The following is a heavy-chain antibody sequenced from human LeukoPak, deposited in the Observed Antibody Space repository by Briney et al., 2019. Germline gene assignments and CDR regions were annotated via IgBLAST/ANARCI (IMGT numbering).Heavy chain of an antibody. CDR1: GGSISSSSYY. Sequence: PSETLSLTCTVSGGSISSSSYYWGWIRQPPGKGLEWIGSIYYSGSTYYNPSLKSRVTISVDTSKNQFSLKLSSVTAADTAVYYCARTETLQHDFWSGYPIAFDIWGQGTMVTVSS. CDR2: IYYSGST. V-gene: IGHV4-39*01. J-gene: IGHJ3*02. CDR3: ARTETLQHDFWSGYPIAFDI. D-gene: IGHD3-3*01.